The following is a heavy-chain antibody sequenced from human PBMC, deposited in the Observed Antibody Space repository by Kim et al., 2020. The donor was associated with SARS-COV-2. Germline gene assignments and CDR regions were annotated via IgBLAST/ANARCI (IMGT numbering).Heavy chain of an antibody. CDR3: AKRGGYGTGYFDY. Sequence: SETLSLTCTVSGDSISSDSYYWGWIRQPPGKGPEYIGIIYYTGSTYYNPSLNSRVSISVDTSKNQFSLKLSSVTAADTAVYYCAKRGGYGTGYFDYWGQGTLVTVSS. CDR1: GDSISSDSYY. V-gene: IGHV4-39*01. J-gene: IGHJ4*02. D-gene: IGHD3-10*01. CDR2: IYYTGST.